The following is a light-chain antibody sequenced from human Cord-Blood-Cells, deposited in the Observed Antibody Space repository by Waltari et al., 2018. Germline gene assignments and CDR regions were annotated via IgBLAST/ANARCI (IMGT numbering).Light chain of an antibody. CDR2: EGS. CDR1: SSDVGSYNL. V-gene: IGLV2-23*01. CDR3: CSYAGSNVV. J-gene: IGLJ2*01. Sequence: QSALTQPASVSGSPGQSITISCTGTSSDVGSYNLVSWYQQHPGKAPKLMIYEGSKRPSGVSNLFSGSKSGNTASLTISGLQAEDEADYYCCSYAGSNVVFGGGTKLTVL.